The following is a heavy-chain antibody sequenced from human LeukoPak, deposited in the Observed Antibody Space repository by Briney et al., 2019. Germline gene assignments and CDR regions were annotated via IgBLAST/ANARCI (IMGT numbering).Heavy chain of an antibody. CDR3: SHSYILDRPFAYYFDY. CDR2: VYYTGYS. V-gene: IGHV4-39*01. J-gene: IGHJ4*02. Sequence: PSETLSLTCSVSAGSISSSSSYWGWIRQPPGKGLEWIANVYYTGYSFYNPSLKSRITVSVDTSKNQFSLKLTSVTAADTAVYYCSHSYILDRPFAYYFDYWGQGALVTVSS. CDR1: AGSISSSSSY. D-gene: IGHD3-9*01.